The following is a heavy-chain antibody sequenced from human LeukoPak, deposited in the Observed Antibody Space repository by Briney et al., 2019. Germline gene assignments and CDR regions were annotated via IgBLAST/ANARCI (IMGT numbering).Heavy chain of an antibody. D-gene: IGHD5-24*01. CDR1: GFTFSDYN. Sequence: PGGSLRLSCAASGFTFSDYNMRWIRQAPGKGLEWVSSISRSGSTKYYADSVKGRFTISRDNAQNSLYLQMNSLRAEDTAVYYCARVGTRMVTIVAPYYMDVWGKGTTVTVSS. V-gene: IGHV3-11*04. CDR3: ARVGTRMVTIVAPYYMDV. CDR2: ISRSGSTK. J-gene: IGHJ6*03.